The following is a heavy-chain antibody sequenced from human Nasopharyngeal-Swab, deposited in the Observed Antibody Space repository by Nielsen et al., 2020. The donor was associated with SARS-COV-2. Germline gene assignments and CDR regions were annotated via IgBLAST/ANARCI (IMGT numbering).Heavy chain of an antibody. Sequence: WVRQAPGQGLEWMGGIVPALGLPNYAQKFRGRVTISVDRSTTTSYLELSSLRSEDTAIYYCAREGEYGAYDAPDYWGQGTLVTVSS. CDR2: IVPALGLP. CDR3: AREGEYGAYDAPDY. J-gene: IGHJ4*02. D-gene: IGHD5-12*01. V-gene: IGHV1-69*10.